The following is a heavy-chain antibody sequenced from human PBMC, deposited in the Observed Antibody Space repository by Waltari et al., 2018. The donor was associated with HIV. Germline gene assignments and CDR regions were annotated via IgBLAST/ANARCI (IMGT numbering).Heavy chain of an antibody. J-gene: IGHJ5*02. V-gene: IGHV3-21*01. D-gene: IGHD6-13*01. CDR1: GFTFNSYS. CDR2: ISSSGTFT. Sequence: EVQLVESGGGPVKPGGSLRLSCRASGFTFNSYSLNWVRQAPGKALEWISSISSSGTFTHYADSVKGRFTISRDNANKSVYLQMNSLRAEDTAVYYCARDSRDNSWSLNFFDPWGQGTLVTVSS. CDR3: ARDSRDNSWSLNFFDP.